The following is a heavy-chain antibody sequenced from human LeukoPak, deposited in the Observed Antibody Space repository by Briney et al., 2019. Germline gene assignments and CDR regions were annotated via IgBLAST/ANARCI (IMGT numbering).Heavy chain of an antibody. V-gene: IGHV3-7*01. J-gene: IGHJ3*02. D-gene: IGHD5-12*01. CDR3: ATYSGPDKLDAFDI. CDR1: GFTFSSYW. CDR2: IKKDGSEI. Sequence: PGGSLRLSCAASGFTFSSYWMSWVRQASGKGLEWVANIKKDGSEIFYVDSVKGRFTISRDNAKTSLYLQMNSLRAEDTAVYYCATYSGPDKLDAFDIWGQGTMVTVSS.